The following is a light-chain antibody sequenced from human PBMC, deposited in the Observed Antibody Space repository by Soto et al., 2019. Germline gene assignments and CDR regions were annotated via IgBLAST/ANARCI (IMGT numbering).Light chain of an antibody. V-gene: IGKV3-15*01. CDR2: GAS. Sequence: EVVMTQSPATLSVSPGERATFSCWASQSVGSNLAWYQQKPGRAPRLLIYGASTRATPIPARFSGIGSGTSFTLTISSLQPEDFATYYCQQLLSYPITFGQGTRLEIK. CDR1: QSVGSN. J-gene: IGKJ5*01. CDR3: QQLLSYPIT.